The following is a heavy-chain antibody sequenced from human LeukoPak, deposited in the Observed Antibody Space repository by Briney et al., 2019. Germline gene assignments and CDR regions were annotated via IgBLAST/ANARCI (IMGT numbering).Heavy chain of an antibody. D-gene: IGHD2-15*01. J-gene: IGHJ4*02. CDR3: ASLSGYCSGGSCYGNFDY. CDR2: ISGSGGST. CDR1: GFTFSSYA. Sequence: GGSLRLSCAASGFTFSSYAMSWVRQAPGKGLEWVSAISGSGGSTYYADSVKGRFTISRDNAKNSLYLQMNSLRAEDTAVYYCASLSGYCSGGSCYGNFDYWGQGTLVTVSS. V-gene: IGHV3-23*01.